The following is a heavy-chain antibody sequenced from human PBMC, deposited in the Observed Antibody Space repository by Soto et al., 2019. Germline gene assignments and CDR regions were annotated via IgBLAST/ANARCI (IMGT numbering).Heavy chain of an antibody. V-gene: IGHV1-46*01. Sequence: QVQLVQSGAEVKKPGASVKLSCRTSGYTFTHYYIHWVRQAPGQGLEWLAIINPASGSTNYVQDFQGRLTLTMDTSTTTVYMELSGLRAEDTAIFYCARDLAAGDHWGQGTLVTVSS. J-gene: IGHJ4*02. CDR3: ARDLAAGDH. CDR2: INPASGST. D-gene: IGHD6-13*01. CDR1: GYTFTHYY.